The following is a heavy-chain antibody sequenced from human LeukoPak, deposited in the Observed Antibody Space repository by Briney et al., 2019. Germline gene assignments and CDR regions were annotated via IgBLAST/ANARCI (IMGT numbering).Heavy chain of an antibody. V-gene: IGHV1-18*01. CDR2: ISTQNGNT. Sequence: ASVKVSCKASGYTYGITWVRQAPGQGLDWMGWISTQNGNTNYAQNLQGRVTMTTDTSTSTSFMDLRSLRSDDTAMYYCARALGRREQWLARYWGQGTLVTVSS. CDR3: ARALGRREQWLARY. J-gene: IGHJ4*02. CDR1: GYTYG. D-gene: IGHD6-19*01.